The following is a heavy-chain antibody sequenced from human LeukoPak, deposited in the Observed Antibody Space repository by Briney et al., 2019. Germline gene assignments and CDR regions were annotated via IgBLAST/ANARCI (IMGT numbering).Heavy chain of an antibody. CDR3: AKCARTPEGGSGWCNWFDP. V-gene: IGHV3-23*01. CDR1: GFTVSNYA. CDR2: ISSSGTNL. Sequence: GGSLRLSCAASGFTVSNYAMKWVRQARGRGLEWVSAISSSGTNLLYADSVKGRFTISRENSKHTLYLQMKSLRGEDTAVYYCAKCARTPEGGSGWCNWFDPWGQGTLVTVSS. J-gene: IGHJ5*02. D-gene: IGHD3-3*01.